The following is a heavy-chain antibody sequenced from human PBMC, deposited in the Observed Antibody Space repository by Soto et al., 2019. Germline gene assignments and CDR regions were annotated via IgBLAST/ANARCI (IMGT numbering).Heavy chain of an antibody. CDR1: GGSISSGGYS. D-gene: IGHD6-13*01. CDR2: IYHSGST. CDR3: ARGGRVAAAEYYYYGMDV. J-gene: IGHJ6*02. V-gene: IGHV4-30-2*01. Sequence: SETLSLTCAVSGGSISSGGYSWSWIRQPPGKGLEWIGYIYHSGSTYYNPSLKSRVTISVDRSKNQFSLKLSSVTAADTAVYYCARGGRVAAAEYYYYGMDVWGQGTTVTVSS.